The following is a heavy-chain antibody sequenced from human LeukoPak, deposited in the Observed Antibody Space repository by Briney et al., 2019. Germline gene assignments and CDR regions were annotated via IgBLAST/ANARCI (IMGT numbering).Heavy chain of an antibody. Sequence: GGSLRLSCTASGFTVSSNYMSWVRQAPGKGLEWVSVIYGGVNTVYADSVKGRFTISRDNSNNTLYLQMNSLRAEDTAVYYCARGPGSYMWGQGTMVTVSS. V-gene: IGHV3-66*01. D-gene: IGHD1-26*01. CDR2: IYGGVNT. J-gene: IGHJ3*02. CDR3: ARGPGSYM. CDR1: GFTVSSNY.